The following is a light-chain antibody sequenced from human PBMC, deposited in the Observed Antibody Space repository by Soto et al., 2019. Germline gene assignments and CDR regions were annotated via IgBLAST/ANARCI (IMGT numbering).Light chain of an antibody. CDR3: AAWDDSLPGQV. J-gene: IGLJ1*01. CDR2: RNN. V-gene: IGLV1-47*01. Sequence: QSVLTQPPSASGTPGQRVTISCSGSSSNIGSNYVYWYQQLPGTAPKLLIYRNNQRPSGVPDRFSGSKSGTSASLAISGLRSEDEADYYCAAWDDSLPGQVFGTGTKVTVL. CDR1: SSNIGSNY.